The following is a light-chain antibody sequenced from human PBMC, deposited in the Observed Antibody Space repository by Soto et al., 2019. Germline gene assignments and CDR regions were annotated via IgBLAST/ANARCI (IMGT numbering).Light chain of an antibody. J-gene: IGKJ1*01. CDR2: LTS. V-gene: IGKV3-11*01. CDR3: HQRQSWPRT. Sequence: EIVLTQSPGTLSAFPGDRVTLGWTASQAVNTRVAWYQHKPGQAPRLLIYLTSNRAAGVPSRFSAWGSETDFTLTISDVQPEDFAVYYCHQRQSWPRTFGQGTKVDIK. CDR1: QAVNTR.